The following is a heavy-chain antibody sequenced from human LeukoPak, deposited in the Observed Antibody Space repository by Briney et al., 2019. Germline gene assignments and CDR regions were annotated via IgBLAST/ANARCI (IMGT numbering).Heavy chain of an antibody. D-gene: IGHD2-15*01. CDR3: VAGYCSGRSCYSGPLQH. Sequence: GGSLRLSCAASGFTFSTYAMNWVRQAPGKGLEWVSTICYGAGSTYYADSVKGRFTISRDNSKNTLYLQINSLRAEDTAVYYCVAGYCSGRSCYSGPLQHWGQGTLVTVSS. CDR1: GFTFSTYA. CDR2: ICYGAGST. V-gene: IGHV3-23*01. J-gene: IGHJ1*01.